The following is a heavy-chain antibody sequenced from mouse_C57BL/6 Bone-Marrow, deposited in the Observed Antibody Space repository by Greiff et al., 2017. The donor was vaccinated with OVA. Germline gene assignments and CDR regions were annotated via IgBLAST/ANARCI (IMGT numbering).Heavy chain of an antibody. D-gene: IGHD1-1*01. CDR3: AKGGYYYGSSYGV. V-gene: IGHV1-59*01. J-gene: IGHJ1*03. Sequence: QVQLQQSGAELVRPGTSVKLSCKASGYTFTSYWMHWVKQRPGQGLEWIGVIDPSDSYTNYNQKFKGKATLTVDTSSSTAYMQLSSLTSEDSAVYYCAKGGYYYGSSYGVWGTGTTVTVSS. CDR1: GYTFTSYW. CDR2: IDPSDSYT.